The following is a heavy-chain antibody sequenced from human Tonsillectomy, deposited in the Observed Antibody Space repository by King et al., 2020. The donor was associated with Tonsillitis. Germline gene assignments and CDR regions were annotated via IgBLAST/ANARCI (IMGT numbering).Heavy chain of an antibody. J-gene: IGHJ5*02. D-gene: IGHD1-14*01. Sequence: LQLQESGPGLVKPSETLSLTCTVSGGSISSSSYYWGWIRQPPGKGLEWIGSICYSGSTYYNPSLKSRITISVDKSKNHFSLKPVSVTAADAAVYYCAFQPWASEEGAYTWFDPWGQGTLVTVSS. CDR2: ICYSGST. CDR3: AFQPWASEEGAYTWFDP. V-gene: IGHV4-39*02. CDR1: GGSISSSSYY.